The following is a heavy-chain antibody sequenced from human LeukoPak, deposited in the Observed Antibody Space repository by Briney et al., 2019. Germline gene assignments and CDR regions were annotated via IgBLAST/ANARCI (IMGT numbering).Heavy chain of an antibody. J-gene: IGHJ6*03. CDR3: ARHQVVVVPAAIYYYYMDV. CDR2: INPNSGGT. D-gene: IGHD2-2*01. CDR1: GYTLTGYY. Sequence: GASVKVSCKASGYTLTGYYMHWVRQAPGQGLEWMGWINPNSGGTNYAQKFQGRVTMTRDTSISTAYIELSRLRSDDTAVYYCARHQVVVVPAAIYYYYMDVWGKGTTVTISS. V-gene: IGHV1-2*02.